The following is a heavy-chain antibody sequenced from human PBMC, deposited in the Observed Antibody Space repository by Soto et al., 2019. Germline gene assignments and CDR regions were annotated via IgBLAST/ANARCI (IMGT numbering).Heavy chain of an antibody. V-gene: IGHV2-5*01. D-gene: IGHD2-2*01. CDR1: GFSLSTSGVG. CDR2: IYWNDDK. J-gene: IGHJ5*02. CDR3: AHSLVVPAETNWFDP. Sequence: QITLKESGPTLVKPTQTLTLTCTFSGFSLSTSGVGVGWIRQPPGKALEWLALIYWNDDKRYSPSLKSRLTITKDTSKNQVVLTMTNMDPVDTATYYCAHSLVVPAETNWFDPWGQGTLVTVSS.